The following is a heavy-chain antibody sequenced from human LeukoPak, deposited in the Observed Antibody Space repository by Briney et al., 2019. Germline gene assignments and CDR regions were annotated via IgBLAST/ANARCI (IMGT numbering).Heavy chain of an antibody. V-gene: IGHV3-23*01. CDR3: AKNGSPTCSGGSCYPDY. Sequence: PGGSLRLSCAASGFTFSSYAMSWVRQAPGKGLEWVSAISGSGGSTYYADSVKGQFTISRDNSKNTLYLQMNSLRAEDTAVYYCAKNGSPTCSGGSCYPDYWGQGTLVTVSS. D-gene: IGHD2-15*01. J-gene: IGHJ4*02. CDR1: GFTFSSYA. CDR2: ISGSGGST.